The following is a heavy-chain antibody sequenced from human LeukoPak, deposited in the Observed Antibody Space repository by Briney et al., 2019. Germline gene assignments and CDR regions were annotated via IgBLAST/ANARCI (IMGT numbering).Heavy chain of an antibody. V-gene: IGHV4-30-4*08. CDR3: ARAPMIVVGEEYYFDY. CDR2: IYYSGST. J-gene: IGHJ4*02. D-gene: IGHD3-22*01. Sequence: PSETLSLTCTVSGDSISGHYWSWIRQPPGKGLEWIGYIYYSGSTYYNPSLKSRVTISVDTSKNQFSLKLSSVTAADTAVYYCARAPMIVVGEEYYFDYWGQGTLVTVSS. CDR1: GDSISGHY.